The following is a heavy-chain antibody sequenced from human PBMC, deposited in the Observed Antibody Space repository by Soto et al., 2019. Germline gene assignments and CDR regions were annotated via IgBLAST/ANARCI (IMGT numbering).Heavy chain of an antibody. CDR1: GFTFSSYS. Sequence: PGGSLRLSCAASGFTFSSYSMNWVRQAPGKGLEWVSYISSSSSSTYYADSVKGRFTISRDNSKNTLYLQMNSLRAEDTAVYYCAKNPPTYSSSPNYFDYWGQGTLVTVSS. J-gene: IGHJ4*02. V-gene: IGHV3-23*01. CDR3: AKNPPTYSSSPNYFDY. CDR2: ISSSSSST. D-gene: IGHD6-6*01.